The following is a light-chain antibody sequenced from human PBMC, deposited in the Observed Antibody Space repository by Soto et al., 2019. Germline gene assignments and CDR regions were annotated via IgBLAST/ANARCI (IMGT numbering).Light chain of an antibody. Sequence: DIQMTQSPSSLSASVGDRVTITCRASQSISSYLNWYQQKPGKAPKLLISDASSLDTGVPSRFSGSGSGTEFTLTINSLQPDDFATYYCQQYKSYWTFGQGTKVDIK. V-gene: IGKV1-5*01. CDR1: QSISSY. CDR2: DAS. CDR3: QQYKSYWT. J-gene: IGKJ1*01.